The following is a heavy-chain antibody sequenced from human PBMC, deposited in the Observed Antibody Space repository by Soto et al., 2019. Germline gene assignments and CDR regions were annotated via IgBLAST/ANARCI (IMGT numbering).Heavy chain of an antibody. CDR2: IYWSGDE. V-gene: IGHV2-5*01. CDR3: ARGLAALPVFAFEV. CDR1: GFSLSTSGVG. D-gene: IGHD6-6*01. J-gene: IGHJ3*01. Sequence: GSGPTLVNPTQTLTLTCSFSGFSLSTSGVGVGWVRQPPGKALEWLALIYWSGDEHYRPSLKSRLTITKATSKNQVVLIMTNMDPVDTATYYCARGLAALPVFAFEVWGQGTTVTVSS.